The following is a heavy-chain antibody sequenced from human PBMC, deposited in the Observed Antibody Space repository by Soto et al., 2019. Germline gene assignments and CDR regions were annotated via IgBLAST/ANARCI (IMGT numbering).Heavy chain of an antibody. CDR2: INSDGSST. Sequence: GGSLRLSCAASGFTFSSYWMHWVRQAPGKVLVWVSRINSDGSSTSYTDSVKGRFTISRDNAKNTLYLQMNSLRAEDTAVYYCARLGAYYQSLDPWGPGTLVTVSS. CDR3: ARLGAYYQSLDP. V-gene: IGHV3-74*01. CDR1: GFTFSSYW. D-gene: IGHD3-22*01. J-gene: IGHJ5*02.